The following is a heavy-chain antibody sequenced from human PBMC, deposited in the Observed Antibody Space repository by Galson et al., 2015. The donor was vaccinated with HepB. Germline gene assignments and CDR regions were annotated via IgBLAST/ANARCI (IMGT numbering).Heavy chain of an antibody. D-gene: IGHD6-13*01. Sequence: SVKVSCKASGYTFTSYYMHWVRQAPGQGLEWMGIINPSGGSTSYAQKFQSRVTMTRDMSTSTVYMELSSLRSEDTAVYYCARGSIAAAGTYSDYYYGMDVWGQGTTVTVSS. J-gene: IGHJ6*02. V-gene: IGHV1-46*01. CDR3: ARGSIAAAGTYSDYYYGMDV. CDR2: INPSGGST. CDR1: GYTFTSYY.